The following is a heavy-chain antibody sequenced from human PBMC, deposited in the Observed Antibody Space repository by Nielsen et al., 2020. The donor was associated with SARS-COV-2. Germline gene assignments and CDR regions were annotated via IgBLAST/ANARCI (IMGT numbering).Heavy chain of an antibody. CDR2: ISTYNGNT. Sequence: ASVKVSCKASGYTFTTSGITWVRQAPGQASAWLGWISTYNGNTDIPQKFQGRVALTRDTSTSTVYMDLRSLSPDDTAIYYCARVPSGGTYSYIGFWGQGTLVTVSS. CDR1: GYTFTTSG. CDR3: ARVPSGGTYSYIGF. J-gene: IGHJ4*02. D-gene: IGHD1-26*01. V-gene: IGHV1-18*04.